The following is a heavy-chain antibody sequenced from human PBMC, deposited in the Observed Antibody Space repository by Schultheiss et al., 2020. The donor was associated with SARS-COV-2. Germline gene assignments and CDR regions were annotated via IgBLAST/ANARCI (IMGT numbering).Heavy chain of an antibody. D-gene: IGHD6-6*01. V-gene: IGHV3-30*03. CDR1: GFTFSIYG. Sequence: GGSLRLSCAASGFTFSIYGLHWVRQAPGKGLEWVAVISYDGSTKYYADSVKGRFTISRDNSKNTLSLQMNSLRDEDTAVYYCATRIAARLDYWGQGTLVTVSS. CDR3: ATRIAARLDY. J-gene: IGHJ4*02. CDR2: ISYDGSTK.